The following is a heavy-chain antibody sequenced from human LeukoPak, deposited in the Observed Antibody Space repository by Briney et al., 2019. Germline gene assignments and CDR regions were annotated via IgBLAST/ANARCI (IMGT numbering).Heavy chain of an antibody. Sequence: PSETLSLTCAVSGDSFSSHFWTWIRQPPGRGLEWIGYISYIGTTNYNPSLKSRVTISIDTSKNQFSLKLSSVTTADTAVYYCARDLVTVTKGFDIWGLGTMVSVSS. CDR1: GDSFSSHF. J-gene: IGHJ3*02. CDR2: ISYIGTT. D-gene: IGHD4-17*01. V-gene: IGHV4-59*11. CDR3: ARDLVTVTKGFDI.